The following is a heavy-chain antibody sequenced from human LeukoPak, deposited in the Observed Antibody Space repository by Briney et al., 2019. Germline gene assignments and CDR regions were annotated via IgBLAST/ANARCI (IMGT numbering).Heavy chain of an antibody. D-gene: IGHD3-22*01. CDR2: ISSSSSYI. Sequence: GGSLRLSCAASGFTFSSYSMNWVRQAPGKGLEWVSSISSSSSYIYYADSVKGRFTISRDNAKNSLYLQMNSLSAEDTAVYYCARDYYYDGSGYYSGFFQHWGQGTLVTVSS. CDR3: ARDYYYDGSGYYSGFFQH. V-gene: IGHV3-21*01. J-gene: IGHJ1*01. CDR1: GFTFSSYS.